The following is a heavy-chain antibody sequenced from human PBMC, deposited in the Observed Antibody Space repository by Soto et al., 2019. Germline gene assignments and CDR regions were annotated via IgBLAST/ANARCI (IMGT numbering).Heavy chain of an antibody. CDR2: ISGSGGST. CDR3: AKDLGHYDSSGYYLDP. D-gene: IGHD3-22*01. Sequence: GGSLRLSCAASGFSLSSYGMSWVRQAPGKGLEWVSAISGSGGSTYYADSVKGRFTISRDNAKNTLYLQMNSLRAEDTAVYYCAKDLGHYDSSGYYLDPWGQGTLVTVSS. J-gene: IGHJ5*02. CDR1: GFSLSSYG. V-gene: IGHV3-23*01.